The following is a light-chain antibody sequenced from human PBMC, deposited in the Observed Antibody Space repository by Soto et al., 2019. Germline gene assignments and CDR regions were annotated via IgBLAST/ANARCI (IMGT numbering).Light chain of an antibody. CDR2: TVS. V-gene: IGKV1-5*03. J-gene: IGKJ1*01. CDR1: QSISPW. Sequence: DIQMTQSPSTLSASVGDRVTITCRASQSISPWLAWYQQKPEKAPKLLIYTVSNLEGGVPSRFSGSGSGTEFTLTISSLQPDDFATYYCQQYHSAWTFGQGTKVDIK. CDR3: QQYHSAWT.